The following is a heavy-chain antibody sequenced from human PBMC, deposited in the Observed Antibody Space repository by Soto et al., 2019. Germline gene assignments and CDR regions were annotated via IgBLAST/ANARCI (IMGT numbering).Heavy chain of an antibody. CDR3: ARGDIAARPRFDY. Sequence: SETLSLTCAVYGGSFSGYYWSWIRQPPGKGLEWIGEINHSGSTNYNPSLKSRVTVSVDTSKNQFSLKLSSVTAADTAVYYCARGDIAARPRFDYWGQGTLVT. J-gene: IGHJ4*02. CDR1: GGSFSGYY. V-gene: IGHV4-34*01. D-gene: IGHD6-6*01. CDR2: INHSGST.